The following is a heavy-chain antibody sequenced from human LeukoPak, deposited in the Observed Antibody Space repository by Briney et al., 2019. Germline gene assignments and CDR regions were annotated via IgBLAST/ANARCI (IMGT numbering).Heavy chain of an antibody. CDR2: VDHTGST. Sequence: SETLSLTCTVSDDSITMYYWTWIRQPPGKGLEWIGYVDHTGSTKFNPSLNGRVSISRDTSNNFFSLRLRSVTAAATAVYSCARGRVSSSTWYSTYYYFFYMDFWGKGTTVTVSS. CDR3: ARGRVSSSTWYSTYYYFFYMDF. CDR1: DDSITMYY. J-gene: IGHJ6*03. D-gene: IGHD4-11*01. V-gene: IGHV4-59*01.